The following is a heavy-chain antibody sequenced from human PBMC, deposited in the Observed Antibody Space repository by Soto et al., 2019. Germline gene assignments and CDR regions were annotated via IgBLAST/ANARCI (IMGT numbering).Heavy chain of an antibody. V-gene: IGHV4-61*01. CDR1: GGSVNTGLYY. J-gene: IGHJ4*02. CDR2: IFHTGSA. Sequence: QVQLLESGPGLVKPSETLSLTCTVSGGSVNTGLYYWSWIRQPPGKGLEWIGYIFHTGSATYNPALKSRVNLSIDPSNNQFSLKLRSLTAADTATYYCAADLGDDTPLWGQGTLVTVSS. D-gene: IGHD4-17*01. CDR3: AADLGDDTPL.